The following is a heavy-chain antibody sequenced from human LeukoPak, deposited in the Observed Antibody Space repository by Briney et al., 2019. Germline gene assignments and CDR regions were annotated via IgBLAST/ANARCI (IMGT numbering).Heavy chain of an antibody. J-gene: IGHJ4*02. CDR1: GGSFSGCY. CDR2: INHSGST. Sequence: SETLSLTCAVYGGSFSGCYWSWIRQPPGKGLEWIGEINHSGSTNYNPSLKSRVTISVDTSKNQFSLKLSSVTAADTAVYYCARGVDTAMLGGNYFDYWGQGTLVTVSS. CDR3: ARGVDTAMLGGNYFDY. V-gene: IGHV4-34*01. D-gene: IGHD5-18*01.